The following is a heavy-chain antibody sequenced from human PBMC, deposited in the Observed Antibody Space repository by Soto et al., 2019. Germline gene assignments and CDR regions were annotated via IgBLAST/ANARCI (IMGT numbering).Heavy chain of an antibody. D-gene: IGHD2-21*02. CDR1: GYTFTSYY. Sequence: GASVKVSCKASGYTFTSYYMHWVRQAPGQGLEWMGIMNPSGGSSSYAQKFQGRVTMTRDTSTSTVYMELSSLRSEDTAVYYCATTAKSERVVTAHWGQGTLVTVSS. CDR2: MNPSGGSS. CDR3: ATTAKSERVVTAH. J-gene: IGHJ4*02. V-gene: IGHV1-46*01.